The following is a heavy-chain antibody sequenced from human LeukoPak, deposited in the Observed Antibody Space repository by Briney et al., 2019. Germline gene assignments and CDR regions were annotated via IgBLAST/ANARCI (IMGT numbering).Heavy chain of an antibody. J-gene: IGHJ1*01. D-gene: IGHD4-17*01. Sequence: GGSLRLSCAASGYTFGDYGMSWVRQAPGKGLEWVSVISGSGGSTYYADSVKGRFTISRDNSKNTLYLQMNSLRAEDTAVYYCAKEIYGDSTGGRLQHWGQGTLVTVSS. CDR3: AKEIYGDSTGGRLQH. CDR1: GYTFGDYG. CDR2: ISGSGGST. V-gene: IGHV3-23*01.